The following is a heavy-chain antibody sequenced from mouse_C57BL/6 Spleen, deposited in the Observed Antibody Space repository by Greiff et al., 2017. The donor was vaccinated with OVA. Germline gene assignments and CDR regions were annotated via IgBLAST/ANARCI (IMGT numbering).Heavy chain of an antibody. V-gene: IGHV1-54*01. J-gene: IGHJ4*01. CDR1: GYAFTNYL. Sequence: QVQLKQSGAELVRPGTSVKVSCKASGYAFTNYLIEWVKQRPGQGLEWIGVINPGSGGTNYNEKFKGKATLTADKSSSTAYMQLSSLTSEDSAVYFCARETSSATVDGYAMDYWGQGTSVTVSS. CDR3: ARETSSATVDGYAMDY. CDR2: INPGSGGT. D-gene: IGHD1-1*01.